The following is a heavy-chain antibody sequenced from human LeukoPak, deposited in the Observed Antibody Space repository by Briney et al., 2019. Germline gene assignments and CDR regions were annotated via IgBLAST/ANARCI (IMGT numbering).Heavy chain of an antibody. Sequence: PGGSPRLSCSASGFTFTAYSMYWVRQAPGKGLEHVSAISNNADTTYYADSVKGRFTISRDNSKNTLYLQMSSLRAEDTAVYSCVKGWVRGVMNYWGQGTLVTVSS. V-gene: IGHV3-64D*06. D-gene: IGHD3-10*01. CDR2: ISNNADTT. J-gene: IGHJ4*02. CDR3: VKGWVRGVMNY. CDR1: GFTFTAYS.